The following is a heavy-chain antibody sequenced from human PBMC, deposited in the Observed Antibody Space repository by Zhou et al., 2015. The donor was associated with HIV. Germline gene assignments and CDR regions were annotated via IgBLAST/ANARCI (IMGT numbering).Heavy chain of an antibody. D-gene: IGHD6-19*01. V-gene: IGHV1-69*01. CDR1: GGTFSSYA. CDR3: ARSAGYSSGWQRGLGGFDP. CDR2: IIPIFGTA. Sequence: QVQLVQSGAEVKKPGSSVKVSCKASGGTFSSYAISWVRQAPGQGLEWMGGIIPIFGTANYAQKFQGRVTITADESTSTAYMELSSLRSEDTAVYYCARSAGYSSGWQRGLGGFDPWGQGTLVTVSS. J-gene: IGHJ5*02.